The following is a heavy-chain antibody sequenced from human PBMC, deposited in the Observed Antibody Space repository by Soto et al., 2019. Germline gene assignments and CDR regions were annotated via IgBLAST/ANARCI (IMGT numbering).Heavy chain of an antibody. Sequence: PGESPKISCKGSGFTFTSYWIAWVRQMPGKGLEWMGVIYPGDSDSSYSPSFQGQVTISADQSINTAYLHWSSLKASDTAIYYCAKQEGYCSTTTCSNFDDWGQGTLVTVSS. J-gene: IGHJ4*02. CDR3: AKQEGYCSTTTCSNFDD. CDR2: IYPGDSDS. V-gene: IGHV5-51*01. D-gene: IGHD2-2*01. CDR1: GFTFTSYW.